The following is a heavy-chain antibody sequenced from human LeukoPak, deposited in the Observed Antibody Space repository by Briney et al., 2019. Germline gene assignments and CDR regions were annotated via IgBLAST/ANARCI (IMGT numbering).Heavy chain of an antibody. D-gene: IGHD6-13*01. CDR1: GGTFISYA. V-gene: IGHV1-69*01. J-gene: IGHJ5*02. CDR3: ARGGYSSSLGWFDP. Sequence: GASVKVSCKASGGTFISYASSWVRQAPGQGLEWMGGIIPIFGTANYAQKFQGRVTITADESTSTAYMELSSLRSEDTAVYYCARGGYSSSLGWFDPWGQGTLVTVSS. CDR2: IIPIFGTA.